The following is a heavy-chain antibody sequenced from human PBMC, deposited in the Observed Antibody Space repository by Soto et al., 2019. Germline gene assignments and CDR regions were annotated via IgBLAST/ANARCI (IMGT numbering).Heavy chain of an antibody. CDR1: LFIVSDNY. Sequence: EVRLVQSGGGLVQPGGSLRLSCAASLFIVSDNYMSWVRQAPGKGLEWVSLIYSGGGTDYAESVKGRFTISRDNSKNTLYLQMNSLIAEDTGIYYCATRMTTAPYWCQGTVVTVSS. CDR2: IYSGGGT. D-gene: IGHD4-17*01. J-gene: IGHJ4*02. CDR3: ATRMTTAPY. V-gene: IGHV3-66*01.